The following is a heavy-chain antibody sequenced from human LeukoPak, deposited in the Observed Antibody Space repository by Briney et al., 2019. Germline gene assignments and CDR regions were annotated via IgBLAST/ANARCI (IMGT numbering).Heavy chain of an antibody. D-gene: IGHD6-19*01. J-gene: IGHJ4*02. V-gene: IGHV5-51*01. CDR1: GYSFTSYW. Sequence: GESLKISCKGSGYSFTSYWIGWVRQMPGKGLEWMGVIYPGDSYTRYSPSFQGQVTISADKSITTAYLQWSSLKASDTAIYYCARQGDGSGWLFHYWGQGTLVTVSS. CDR3: ARQGDGSGWLFHY. CDR2: IYPGDSYT.